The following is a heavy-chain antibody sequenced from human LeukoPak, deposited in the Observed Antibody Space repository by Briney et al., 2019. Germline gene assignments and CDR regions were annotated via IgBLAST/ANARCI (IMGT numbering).Heavy chain of an antibody. V-gene: IGHV4-39*01. CDR2: IYYSGST. CDR3: ARSFGVVMEGYYMDV. D-gene: IGHD3-3*01. Sequence: SETLSLTCTVAGGSISSSSYYWGWIRQPPEKGLEWIGTIYYSGSTYYNPSLKSRVTISVDTSKNQFSLKLSSVTAADTAVYYCARSFGVVMEGYYMDVWGKGTTVTVSS. CDR1: GGSISSSSYY. J-gene: IGHJ6*03.